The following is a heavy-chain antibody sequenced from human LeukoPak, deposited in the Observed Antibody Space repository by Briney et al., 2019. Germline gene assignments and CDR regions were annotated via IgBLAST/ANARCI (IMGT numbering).Heavy chain of an antibody. CDR2: IYYSGST. V-gene: IGHV4-39*01. Sequence: SSETLSLTCTVSGGSISSSSYYWGWIRQPPGKGLEWIGSIYYSGSTYYNPSLKSRVTISVDTSKNQFSLKLSSVTAADTAVYCCARLGSSWYLDYWGQGTLVTVSS. D-gene: IGHD6-13*01. CDR3: ARLGSSWYLDY. CDR1: GGSISSSSYY. J-gene: IGHJ4*02.